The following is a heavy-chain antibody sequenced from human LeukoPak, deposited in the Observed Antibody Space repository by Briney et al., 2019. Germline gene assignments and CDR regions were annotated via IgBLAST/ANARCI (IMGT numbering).Heavy chain of an antibody. CDR1: GYSFTSYW. Sequence: GESLQISCKGSGYSFTSYWISWVRQMPGKGLEWMGRIDPSDSYTNYSPSFQGHVTISADKSISTAYLQWSSLKASDTAMYYCARLTVVVPAAHYYYYGMDVWGKGTTVTVSS. J-gene: IGHJ6*04. CDR2: IDPSDSYT. V-gene: IGHV5-10-1*01. D-gene: IGHD2-2*01. CDR3: ARLTVVVPAAHYYYYGMDV.